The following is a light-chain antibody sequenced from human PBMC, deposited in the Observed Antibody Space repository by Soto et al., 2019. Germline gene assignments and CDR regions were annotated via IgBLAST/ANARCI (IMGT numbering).Light chain of an antibody. CDR3: QQSYNTPT. J-gene: IGKJ2*01. V-gene: IGKV1-39*01. CDR2: ATS. Sequence: DIQMTQSPSSLSASVGDRVTITCRASQSINKYLNWYQQKAGRAPKLLIYATSSLQSGVPSRFSGTGSGNDFLLTISSLQPEDSATYYCQQSYNTPTFGRGTKLEIK. CDR1: QSINKY.